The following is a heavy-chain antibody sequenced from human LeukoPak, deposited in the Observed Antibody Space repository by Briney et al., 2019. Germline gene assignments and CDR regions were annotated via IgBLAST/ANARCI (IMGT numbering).Heavy chain of an antibody. CDR3: ARRGDGGRSFDH. CDR2: ITSSSDSI. J-gene: IGHJ4*02. V-gene: IGHV3-48*01. Sequence: GSLRLSCATSGFTFSAYSMIWVRQTPGKGLECLSYITSSSDSIHYADSVKGRFTISRDNSKNTVYLQMNSLRAEDTAVYYCARRGDGGRSFDHWGQGTLVTVSS. D-gene: IGHD4-23*01. CDR1: GFTFSAYS.